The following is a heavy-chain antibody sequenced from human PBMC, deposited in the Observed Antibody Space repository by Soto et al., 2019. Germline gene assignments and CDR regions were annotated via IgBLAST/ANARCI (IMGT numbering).Heavy chain of an antibody. J-gene: IGHJ5*02. CDR3: AHIASSPCVFDP. Sequence: ESGPTLVNPTQTLTLTCTFSGFSLSTSGVGVGWIRQPPGKALEWLALIYWDDDKRYSPSLKSRLTITKDTSKNQVVLTMTNMDPVKTATKDVAHIASSPCVFDPWGHGSLVIVSS. D-gene: IGHD6-19*01. CDR2: IYWDDDK. V-gene: IGHV2-5*02. CDR1: GFSLSTSGVG.